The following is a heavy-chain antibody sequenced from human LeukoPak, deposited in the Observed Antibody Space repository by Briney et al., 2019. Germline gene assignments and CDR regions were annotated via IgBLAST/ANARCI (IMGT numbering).Heavy chain of an antibody. V-gene: IGHV1-69*06. J-gene: IGHJ4*02. CDR3: ARNGDYKPFDY. CDR2: IIPIFGTA. D-gene: IGHD4-17*01. Sequence: ASVKVSCKASGGTFSSYAISWVRQAPGQGLEWMGGIIPIFGTANYAQKFQGRVTITADKSTSTAYMELSSLRSEDTAVYYCARNGDYKPFDYWGQGTLVTVPS. CDR1: GGTFSSYA.